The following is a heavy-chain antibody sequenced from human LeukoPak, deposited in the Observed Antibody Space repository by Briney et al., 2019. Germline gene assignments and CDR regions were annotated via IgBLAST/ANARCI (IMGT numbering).Heavy chain of an antibody. D-gene: IGHD4-17*01. CDR3: ARSDYGDYEDAFDI. J-gene: IGHJ3*02. CDR1: GFTFSSYS. Sequence: GGSLRLSCAASGFTFSSYSMNWVRQAPGKGLEWVSYISSSSSTIYYADSVKGRFTISRDNAKNSLYLQMNSLRAEDTAVYYCARSDYGDYEDAFDIWGQGTMVTVSS. V-gene: IGHV3-48*04. CDR2: ISSSSSTI.